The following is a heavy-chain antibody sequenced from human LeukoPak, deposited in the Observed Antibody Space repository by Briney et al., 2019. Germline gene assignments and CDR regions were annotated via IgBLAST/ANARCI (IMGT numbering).Heavy chain of an antibody. J-gene: IGHJ4*02. CDR3: AREIRDGYPLTY. CDR1: GYTFTSYD. D-gene: IGHD5-24*01. CDR2: MNPNSGNT. Sequence: GASVKVSCKASGYTFTSYDINWVRQATGQGLEWMGWMNPNSGNTGYAQKFQGRVTMTRNTSISTAYMELSSLRSEDTAVYYCAREIRDGYPLTYWGQGTLVTVSS. V-gene: IGHV1-8*01.